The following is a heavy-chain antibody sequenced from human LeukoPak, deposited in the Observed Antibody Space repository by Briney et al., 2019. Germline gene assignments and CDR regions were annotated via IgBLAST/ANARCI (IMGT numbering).Heavy chain of an antibody. CDR2: ISSSGSTI. J-gene: IGHJ6*04. CDR3: ARDNGYCSSTSCSGYYYGMDV. CDR1: GFTFSSYE. D-gene: IGHD2-2*03. V-gene: IGHV3-48*03. Sequence: PGGSLRLSCAASGFTFSSYEMNWVRQAPGKGLEWVSYISSSGSTIYCADSVKGRFTISRDNAKNSLYLQMNSLRAEDTAVHYCARDNGYCSSTSCSGYYYGMDVWGKGTTVTVSS.